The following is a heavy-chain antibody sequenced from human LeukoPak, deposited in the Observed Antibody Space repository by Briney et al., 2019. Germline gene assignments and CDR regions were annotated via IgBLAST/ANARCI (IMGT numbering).Heavy chain of an antibody. J-gene: IGHJ4*02. CDR3: ARGRRYSSGCFDY. Sequence: SVTLSLTCAVYGGSFSGYYWSWIRQPPGKGLEWIGEINHSGSTNYNPSLKSRVTISVDTSKNQFSLKLSSVTAADTAVYYCARGRRYSSGCFDYWGQGTLVTVSS. D-gene: IGHD6-19*01. CDR2: INHSGST. V-gene: IGHV4-34*01. CDR1: GGSFSGYY.